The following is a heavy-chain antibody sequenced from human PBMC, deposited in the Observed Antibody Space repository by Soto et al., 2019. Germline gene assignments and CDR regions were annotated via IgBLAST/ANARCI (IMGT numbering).Heavy chain of an antibody. CDR3: ARAPLSNTERYSSSWYYFDY. CDR1: GGTFSSYA. Sequence: GASVKVSCKASGGTFSSYAISWVRQAPGQGLEWMGGIIPIFGTANYAQKFQGRVTITADESTSTAYMELSSLRSEDTAVYYCARAPLSNTERYSSSWYYFDYWGQGTLVTVSS. D-gene: IGHD6-13*01. V-gene: IGHV1-69*13. J-gene: IGHJ4*02. CDR2: IIPIFGTA.